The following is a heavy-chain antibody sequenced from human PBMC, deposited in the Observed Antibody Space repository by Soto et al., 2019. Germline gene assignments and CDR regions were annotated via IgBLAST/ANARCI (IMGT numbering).Heavy chain of an antibody. D-gene: IGHD3-16*01. J-gene: IGHJ6*02. CDR2: IYHTGHA. CDR3: ASKLGPYYYGLDV. V-gene: IGHV4-4*02. CDR1: GDSITNNHW. Sequence: SETLSLTCTVYGDSITNNHWWTWVRQSPGKGPEMIGEIYHTGHANYNLSLNSRVAISVDKSKNQFSLTLNSVTAADTAVYYCASKLGPYYYGLDVWGQGTTVTV.